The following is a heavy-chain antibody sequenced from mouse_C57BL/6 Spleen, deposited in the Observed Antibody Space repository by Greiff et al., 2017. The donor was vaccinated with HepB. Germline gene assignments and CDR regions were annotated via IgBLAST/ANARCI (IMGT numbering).Heavy chain of an antibody. CDR2: IYPGSGNT. J-gene: IGHJ4*01. D-gene: IGHD2-5*01. V-gene: IGHV1-76*01. CDR1: GYTFTDYY. CDR3: ARSVGYYSNPYAMDY. Sequence: VQLQQSGAELVRPGASVKLSCKASGYTFTDYYINWVKQRPGQGLEWIARIYPGSGNTYYNEKFKGKATLTAEKSSSTAYMQLSSLTSEDSAVYFCARSVGYYSNPYAMDYWGQGTSVTVSS.